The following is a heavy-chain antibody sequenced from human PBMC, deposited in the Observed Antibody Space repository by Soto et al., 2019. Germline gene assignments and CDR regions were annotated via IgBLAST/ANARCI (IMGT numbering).Heavy chain of an antibody. CDR2: SYYSGST. D-gene: IGHD3-10*01. CDR3: ARGITMVRGVIFSPYFDY. CDR1: GGSISSGGYY. J-gene: IGHJ4*02. V-gene: IGHV4-31*03. Sequence: QVQLQESGPGLVKPSQTLSLTCTVSGGSISSGGYYWSWIRQHPGKGLEWIGYSYYSGSTYYNPSLNSRVTISVDTSKNHFSLKLSSVTAADTAVYYCARGITMVRGVIFSPYFDYWGQGTLVTVSS.